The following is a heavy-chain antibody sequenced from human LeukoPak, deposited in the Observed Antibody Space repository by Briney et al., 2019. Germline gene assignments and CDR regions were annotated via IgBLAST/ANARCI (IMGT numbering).Heavy chain of an antibody. V-gene: IGHV1-8*01. Sequence: ASVKVSCKASGYTFTSYDINWVRQATGQGLEWMGWMNPNSGNTGYAQKFQGRVTMTRNTSISTAYMELSSLRSEDTAVYYCATVPHTVTTYYFDYWGQGTLVTVSS. CDR2: MNPNSGNT. D-gene: IGHD4-17*01. CDR1: GYTFTSYD. CDR3: ATVPHTVTTYYFDY. J-gene: IGHJ4*02.